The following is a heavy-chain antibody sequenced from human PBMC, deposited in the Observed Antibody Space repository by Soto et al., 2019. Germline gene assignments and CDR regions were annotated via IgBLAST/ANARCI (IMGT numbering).Heavy chain of an antibody. V-gene: IGHV3-23*01. CDR1: GFTFSKYA. CDR2: ISDSGVTT. CDR3: AKRQGTGVTSVRALDI. J-gene: IGHJ3*02. Sequence: EVQLLESGGGLVQPGGSLRLSCAASGFTFSKYAMSWVRQAPGKGLDWVSGISDSGVTTYSADSVKGQFPISRDNSKNTLYLPLNSLRAEDTVVYYCAKRQGTGVTSVRALDIWGQGTMVTVSS. D-gene: IGHD2-8*02.